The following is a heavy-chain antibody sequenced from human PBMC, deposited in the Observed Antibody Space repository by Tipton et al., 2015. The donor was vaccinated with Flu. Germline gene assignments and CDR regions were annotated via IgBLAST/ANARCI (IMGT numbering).Heavy chain of an antibody. CDR1: GHSISSDYY. Sequence: LRLSCTISGHSISSDYYWGWIRQPPGKGLEWIGNLYHTGSTYYNPSLRSRVTILVDRSKNQFSLRLTSVTAADTAVYYCARREYSNYVSEPKNWFDSWGQGALVIVSS. CDR3: ARREYSNYVSEPKNWFDS. J-gene: IGHJ5*01. CDR2: LYHTGST. V-gene: IGHV4-38-2*02. D-gene: IGHD4-11*01.